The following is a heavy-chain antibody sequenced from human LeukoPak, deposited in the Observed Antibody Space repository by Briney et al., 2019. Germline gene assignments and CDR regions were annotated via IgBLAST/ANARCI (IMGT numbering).Heavy chain of an antibody. CDR3: AKPARTDAFDI. CDR1: GFTFSSYA. D-gene: IGHD1-14*01. J-gene: IGHJ3*02. V-gene: IGHV3-23*01. CDR2: ISGSGGSR. Sequence: GGSLRLSCAASGFTFSSYAMTWVRQAPGKGLEWVSSISGSGGSRDYADSVKGRFTISRDNAKNSLYLQMNSLRAEDTAVYYCAKPARTDAFDIWGQGTMITVSS.